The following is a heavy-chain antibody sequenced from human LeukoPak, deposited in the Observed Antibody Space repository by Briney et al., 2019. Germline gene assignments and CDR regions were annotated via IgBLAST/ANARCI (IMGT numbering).Heavy chain of an antibody. CDR3: AKGGLRVTDY. V-gene: IGHV3-30*02. Sequence: PGGSLRLSCAASGFTFSTSAMHWVRQAPGKGLEWVAFIKFDGSNKYYADSVKGRFTISRDNSKNTLYLQMNTLRAEDTAVYYCAKGGLRVTDYWGQGTLVTVSS. CDR2: IKFDGSNK. J-gene: IGHJ4*02. D-gene: IGHD5/OR15-5a*01. CDR1: GFTFSTSA.